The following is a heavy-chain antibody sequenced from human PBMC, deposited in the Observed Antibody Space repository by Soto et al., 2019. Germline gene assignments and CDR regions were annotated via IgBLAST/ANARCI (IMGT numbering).Heavy chain of an antibody. V-gene: IGHV4-39*01. CDR3: ARLTVSRGFAY. CDR1: GGSISSTSYY. Sequence: QLQLQESGPGLAKPSETLSLICTVSGGSISSTSYYWGWIRQPPGKGLEWFGNIYYSGSTSYNSSLKSRVTISVDASKNQFSLKLSSVTAADTALYYCARLTVSRGFAYWGQGTLVSVSS. D-gene: IGHD4-17*01. CDR2: IYYSGST. J-gene: IGHJ4*02.